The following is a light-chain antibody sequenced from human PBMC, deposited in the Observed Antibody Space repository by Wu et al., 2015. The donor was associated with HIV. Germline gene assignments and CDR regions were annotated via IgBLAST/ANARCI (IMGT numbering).Light chain of an antibody. Sequence: DIQMTQSPSTLSASLGDRVTITCRASQSISTWLAWYQQKPGKAPKLLIYKASSLQSGVPPRFSGSGSGTDFTLTINNLQPDDFATYYCQQFNDDPSTFGQGTKLEIK. J-gene: IGKJ2*02. CDR2: KAS. CDR3: QQFNDDPST. CDR1: QSISTW. V-gene: IGKV1-5*03.